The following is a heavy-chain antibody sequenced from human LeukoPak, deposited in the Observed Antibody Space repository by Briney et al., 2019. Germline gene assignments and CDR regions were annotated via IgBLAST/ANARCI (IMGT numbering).Heavy chain of an antibody. Sequence: SETLSLTCTVSGCSISSYYWSWIRQPPGKGLEWIGYIYYSGSNNYNPSLKSRVTISVETSKNQFSHKLSSGTAADTAVYYCWRDTRGGCGNDALDMWGEGTMVTVSS. CDR3: WRDTRGGCGNDALDM. J-gene: IGHJ3*02. V-gene: IGHV4-59*12. D-gene: IGHD3-10*01. CDR1: GCSISSYY. CDR2: IYYSGSN.